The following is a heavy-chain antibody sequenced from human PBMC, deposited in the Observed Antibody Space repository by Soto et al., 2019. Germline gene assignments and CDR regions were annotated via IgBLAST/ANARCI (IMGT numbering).Heavy chain of an antibody. J-gene: IGHJ4*02. CDR3: ARAGYVGNSGVY. CDR2: IIPICGTA. D-gene: IGHD3-16*01. Sequence: QVQLVQSGAEVKKPGSSVKVSCKASGGTFSSYASSWVRQATGQGLEWMGGIIPICGTANYAQKFQGRVTITADESTSTAYLELSSLRSEDTDVDYCARAGYVGNSGVYWGQGTLVAVTS. V-gene: IGHV1-69*12. CDR1: GGTFSSYA.